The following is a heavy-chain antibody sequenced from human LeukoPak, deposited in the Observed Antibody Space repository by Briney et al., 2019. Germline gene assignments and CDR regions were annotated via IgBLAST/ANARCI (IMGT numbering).Heavy chain of an antibody. CDR3: AKDQKRLVPAAIPYWFDP. CDR1: GFTFSSYA. CDR2: ISGSGGST. V-gene: IGHV3-23*01. J-gene: IGHJ5*02. D-gene: IGHD2-2*02. Sequence: PGGSLRLSCAASGFTFSSYAMSWVRQAPGKGLEWVSAISGSGGSTYYADSVKGRFTISRENSKNTLYLQMNSLRAEDTAVYYCAKDQKRLVPAAIPYWFDPWGQGTLVTVSS.